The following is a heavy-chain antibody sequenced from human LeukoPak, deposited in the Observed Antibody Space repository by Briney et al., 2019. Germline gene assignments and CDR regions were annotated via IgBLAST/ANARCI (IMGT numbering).Heavy chain of an antibody. V-gene: IGHV3-11*01. J-gene: IGHJ4*02. CDR1: GFTFSDYY. CDR3: ATRYCSSTSCYFDY. D-gene: IGHD2-2*01. CDR2: ISSSGSTI. Sequence: GGSLRLSCAASGFTFSDYYMSWIRQAPGKGLEWVSYISSSGSTIYYADSVKGRFTISRDNAENSLYLQMNSLRAEDTAVYYCATRYCSSTSCYFDYWGQGTLVTVSS.